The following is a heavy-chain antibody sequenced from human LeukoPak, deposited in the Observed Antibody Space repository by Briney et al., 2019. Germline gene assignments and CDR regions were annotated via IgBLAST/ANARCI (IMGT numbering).Heavy chain of an antibody. J-gene: IGHJ5*02. Sequence: VASAKVSCKASGYTFTGYYMHWVRQAPGQGLEWMGWINPNSGGTNYAQKFQGRVTMTRDTSISTAYMELSRLRSDDTAVYYCARDPIRYCSSTSCSNWFDPWGQGTLVTVSS. D-gene: IGHD2-2*01. CDR1: GYTFTGYY. CDR3: ARDPIRYCSSTSCSNWFDP. CDR2: INPNSGGT. V-gene: IGHV1-2*02.